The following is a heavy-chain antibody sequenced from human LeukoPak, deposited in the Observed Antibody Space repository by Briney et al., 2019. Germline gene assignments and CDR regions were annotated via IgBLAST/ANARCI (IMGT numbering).Heavy chain of an antibody. V-gene: IGHV4-59*01. CDR3: ARETYYDILTGYYSLFDY. J-gene: IGHJ4*02. CDR1: GGSISTYY. D-gene: IGHD3-9*01. CDR2: IYYSGTT. Sequence: SETLSLTCTVSGGSISTYYWSWIRQPPGKGLEWIGYIYYSGTTNFNPSLKSRVTLSVDTSKNQFSLKLSSVAAADTAVYYCARETYYDILTGYYSLFDYWGQGTLVTVSS.